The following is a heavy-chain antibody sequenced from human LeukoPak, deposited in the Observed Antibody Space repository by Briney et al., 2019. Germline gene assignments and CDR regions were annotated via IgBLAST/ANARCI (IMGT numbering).Heavy chain of an antibody. Sequence: ASVKVSCKASGYSFTGYYIHMVRQAPGQGVEGMGWINPNRGDTNYAQNSQARVTMTRVTSISPASMALSRLSSDNTAVYSVAKVIVATDWGQGTLVTVCS. CDR1: GYSFTGYY. J-gene: IGHJ4*02. D-gene: IGHD5-12*01. V-gene: IGHV1-2*02. CDR2: INPNRGDT. CDR3: AKVIVATD.